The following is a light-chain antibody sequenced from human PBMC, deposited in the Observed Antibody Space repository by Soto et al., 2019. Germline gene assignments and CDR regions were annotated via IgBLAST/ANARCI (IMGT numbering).Light chain of an antibody. J-gene: IGLJ1*01. CDR3: SSYTSSGTPYV. Sequence: QSALTQPASVSGSPGQSITISCTGTSSDFGGYDYVSWYQQHPGKAPKLMIYDVSNRPSGVSNRFSGSKSGNTASLTISGLQAEDEADYYCSSYTSSGTPYVFGTGTKVTVL. CDR2: DVS. CDR1: SSDFGGYDY. V-gene: IGLV2-14*01.